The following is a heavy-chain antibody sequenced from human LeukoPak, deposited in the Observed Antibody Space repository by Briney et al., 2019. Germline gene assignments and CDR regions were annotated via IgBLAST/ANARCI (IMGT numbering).Heavy chain of an antibody. CDR3: AAGPYGGPYYYYYGMDV. CDR1: GFSFSSYG. D-gene: IGHD4-23*01. CDR2: ISYDGSNK. J-gene: IGHJ6*02. V-gene: IGHV3-30*03. Sequence: GGSLRLSCAAAGFSFSSYGMHWVRQAPGKGLEWVAVISYDGSNKYYADSVKGRFTISRDNSKNTLYLQMNSLRAEDTAVYYCAAGPYGGPYYYYYGMDVWGQGTTVTVSS.